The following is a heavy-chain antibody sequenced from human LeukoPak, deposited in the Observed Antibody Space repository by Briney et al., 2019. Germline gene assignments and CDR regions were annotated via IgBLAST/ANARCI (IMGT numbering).Heavy chain of an antibody. CDR1: GYTFTGYY. V-gene: IGHV1-2*02. CDR3: VRNWNHDAFDI. Sequence: ASVKVSCKASGYTFTGYYMHWVRQAPGKGLEWMGWINPNSGGTNYAQKFQGRVTMTRDTSISTAYMELSRLRSDDTAVYYCVRNWNHDAFDIWGQGTMVTVSS. J-gene: IGHJ3*02. D-gene: IGHD1-1*01. CDR2: INPNSGGT.